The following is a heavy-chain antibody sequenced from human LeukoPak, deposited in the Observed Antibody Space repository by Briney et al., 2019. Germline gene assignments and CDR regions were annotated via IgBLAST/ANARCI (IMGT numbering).Heavy chain of an antibody. J-gene: IGHJ5*02. CDR3: ASIRRYSSSSRDPHNWFDP. CDR1: GGSISSGGYY. D-gene: IGHD6-6*01. V-gene: IGHV4-31*03. CDR2: IYYSGST. Sequence: SETLSLTCTVSGGSISSGGYYWSWIRQHPGKGLEWIGYIYYSGSTYYNPSLKSRVTISVDTSKNQFSLKLSSVTAADTAVYYCASIRRYSSSSRDPHNWFDPWGQGTLVTVSS.